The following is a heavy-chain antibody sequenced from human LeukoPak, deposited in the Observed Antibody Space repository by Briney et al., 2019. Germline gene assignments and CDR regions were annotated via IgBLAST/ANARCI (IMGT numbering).Heavy chain of an antibody. CDR3: ARAEGYCSSTSCPNWFDP. J-gene: IGHJ5*02. V-gene: IGHV5-51*01. Sequence: GESLQISCKGSGCSFTSYWIGWVRQLPGKGLEWMGIIYPGDSDTRYSPSFQGQVTISADKSISTAYLQWSSLKASDTAMYYCARAEGYCSSTSCPNWFDPWGQGTLVTVSS. D-gene: IGHD2-2*01. CDR2: IYPGDSDT. CDR1: GCSFTSYW.